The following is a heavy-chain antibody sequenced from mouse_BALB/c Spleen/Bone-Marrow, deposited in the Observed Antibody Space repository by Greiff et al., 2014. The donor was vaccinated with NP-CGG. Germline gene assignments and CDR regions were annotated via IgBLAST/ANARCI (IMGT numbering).Heavy chain of an antibody. J-gene: IGHJ4*01. Sequence: EVKLMESGPELVKPGTSVKISCKTSGYTFTEYTMHWVKQSHGESLEWIGGINPNNGGTSYSQKFKGKATLTVDKSSSTAYMELRSLTSEDSAVYYCARSEGRYYFAMNYWGQGTSVTVSS. CDR3: ARSEGRYYFAMNY. V-gene: IGHV1-18*01. CDR1: GYTFTEYT. CDR2: INPNNGGT.